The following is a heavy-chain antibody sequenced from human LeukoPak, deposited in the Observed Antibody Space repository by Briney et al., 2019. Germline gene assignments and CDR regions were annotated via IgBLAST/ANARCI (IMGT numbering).Heavy chain of an antibody. CDR2: IYPSDSDI. D-gene: IGHD6-13*01. CDR3: ARPSAAGTVSDY. CDR1: GYDFTNYW. J-gene: IGHJ4*02. V-gene: IGHV5-51*01. Sequence: GESLKISCQASGYDFTNYWIGWVRQMPGKGLEWMGIIYPSDSDIRYSPSFQGQVTISADKAISTAYLQWSSLKASDTAMYYCARPSAAGTVSDYWGQGTLVTVSS.